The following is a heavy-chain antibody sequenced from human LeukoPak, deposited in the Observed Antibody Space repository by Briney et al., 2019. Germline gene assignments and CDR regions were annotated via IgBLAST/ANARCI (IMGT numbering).Heavy chain of an antibody. CDR3: AKDRAWGSGDWYFDL. V-gene: IGHV3-23*01. D-gene: IGHD7-27*01. CDR2: ISSSGGST. Sequence: QTGGSLRLSCAASGFTFSSYAMSWVRHAPGKGLEWVSAISSSGGSTYYADSVKGRFTISRDNSKNTLYLQMNSLKAEDTAVYYCAKDRAWGSGDWYFDLWGRGTLVTVSS. CDR1: GFTFSSYA. J-gene: IGHJ2*01.